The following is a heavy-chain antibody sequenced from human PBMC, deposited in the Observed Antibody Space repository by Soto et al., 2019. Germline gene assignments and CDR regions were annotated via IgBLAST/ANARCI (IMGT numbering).Heavy chain of an antibody. CDR3: VQTTGWPGFDF. CDR2: IYGGGTT. Sequence: EVQLVESGGGLIQPGGSLRLSCEASGFAVSRKYLTWVRQPQGKGLEWVSVIYGGGTTYYAESVKAQFTISRDTSKNTLYLQMNSLRAEDTAVYYCVQTTGWPGFDFWGQGTLVTVSS. CDR1: GFAVSRKY. V-gene: IGHV3-53*01. J-gene: IGHJ4*02. D-gene: IGHD6-19*01.